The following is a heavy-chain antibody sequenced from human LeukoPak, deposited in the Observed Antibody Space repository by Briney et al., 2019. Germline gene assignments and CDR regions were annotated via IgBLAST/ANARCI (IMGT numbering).Heavy chain of an antibody. CDR2: IYTSGST. V-gene: IGHV4-61*09. CDR1: GGSISSGGYS. Sequence: SQTLSLTCAVSGGSISSGGYSWTWIRQPPGKGLEWIGYIYTSGSTNYNPSLKSRVTISVDTSKNQFSLKLSSVTAADTAVYYCARPRSSGWDFDYWGQGTLVTVSS. D-gene: IGHD6-19*01. J-gene: IGHJ4*02. CDR3: ARPRSSGWDFDY.